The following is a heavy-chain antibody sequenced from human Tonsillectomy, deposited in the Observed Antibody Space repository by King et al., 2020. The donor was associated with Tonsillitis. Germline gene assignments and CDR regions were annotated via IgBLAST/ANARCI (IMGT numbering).Heavy chain of an antibody. CDR2: IRSKANSYAT. CDR1: GFTFSGSA. J-gene: IGHJ4*02. D-gene: IGHD6-6*01. V-gene: IGHV3-73*02. Sequence: VQLVESGGGLVQPGGSLKLSCAASGFTFSGSAMHWVRQASGKGLEWVGRIRSKANSYATAYAASVKGRFTISRDDSKNTAYLQMNSLKTEDTAVYYCTTPGSVHSSSYDYWGQGTLVTVSS. CDR3: TTPGSVHSSSYDY.